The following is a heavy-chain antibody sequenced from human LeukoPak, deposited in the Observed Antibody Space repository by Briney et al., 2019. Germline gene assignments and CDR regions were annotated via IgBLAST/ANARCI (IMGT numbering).Heavy chain of an antibody. J-gene: IGHJ4*02. CDR1: GFTVSSNY. Sequence: GGSLRLSCVASGFTVSSNYMSWVRQAPGKGLEWVSVIYSSGSTYYTDSVKGRFTISRDNSKDTLYLQMNSLRAEDTAVYHCARRAVGGYYFDCWGQGTLVTVSS. D-gene: IGHD6-19*01. CDR2: IYSSGST. CDR3: ARRAVGGYYFDC. V-gene: IGHV3-66*04.